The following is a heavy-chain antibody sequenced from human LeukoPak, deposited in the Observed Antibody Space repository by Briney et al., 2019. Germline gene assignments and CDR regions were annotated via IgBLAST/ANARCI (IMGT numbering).Heavy chain of an antibody. CDR1: GLTFSSYA. Sequence: QPGGSLRLSCAASGLTFSSYAMHWVRQAPGKGLEYVSAISSNGGSTYYANSVKGRFTISRDNSKNTLYLQMGSLRAEDMAVYYCARVRFWSGHYYYGMDVWGQGTTVAVSS. CDR2: ISSNGGST. V-gene: IGHV3-64*01. J-gene: IGHJ6*02. D-gene: IGHD3-3*01. CDR3: ARVRFWSGHYYYGMDV.